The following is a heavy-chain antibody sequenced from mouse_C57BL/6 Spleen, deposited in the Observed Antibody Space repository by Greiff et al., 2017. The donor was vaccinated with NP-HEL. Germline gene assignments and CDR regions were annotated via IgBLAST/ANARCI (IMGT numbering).Heavy chain of an antibody. CDR2: IDPSDSYT. CDR3: ARWMITTVVAKTGYAMDY. J-gene: IGHJ4*01. Sequence: VQLQQPGAELVMPGASVKLSCKASGYTFTSYWMHWVKQRPGQGLEWIGEIDPSDSYTNYNQKFKGKSTLTVDKSSSTAYMQLSSLTSEDSAVYYCARWMITTVVAKTGYAMDYWGQGTSVTVSS. D-gene: IGHD1-1*01. V-gene: IGHV1-69*01. CDR1: GYTFTSYW.